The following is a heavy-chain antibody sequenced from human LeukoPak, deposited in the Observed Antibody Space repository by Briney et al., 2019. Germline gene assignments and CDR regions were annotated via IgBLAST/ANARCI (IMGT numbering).Heavy chain of an antibody. CDR1: GGSISSYY. J-gene: IGHJ5*02. D-gene: IGHD2-2*01. V-gene: IGHV4-34*01. Sequence: SETLSLTCTASGGSISSYYWSWIRQPPGKGLEWIGEINHSGSTNYNPSLKSRVTISVDTSKNQFSLKLSSVTAADTAVYYCARVHRLRYCSSTSCPGRWFDPWGQGTLVTVSS. CDR2: INHSGST. CDR3: ARVHRLRYCSSTSCPGRWFDP.